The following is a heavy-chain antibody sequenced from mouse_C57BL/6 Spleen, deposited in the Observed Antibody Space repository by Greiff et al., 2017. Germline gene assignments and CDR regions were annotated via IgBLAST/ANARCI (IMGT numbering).Heavy chain of an antibody. CDR2: IYPGNSDT. V-gene: IGHV1-5*01. Sequence: EVQLQQSGTVLARPGASVKMSCKTSGYTFTSYWMHWVKQRPGQGLEWIGAIYPGNSDTSYNQKFKGKAKLTAVTSASTAYMELSSLTNEDSAVYYGTREDFGYGSSYRYFDVWGTGTTVTVSS. CDR3: TREDFGYGSSYRYFDV. CDR1: GYTFTSYW. D-gene: IGHD1-1*01. J-gene: IGHJ1*03.